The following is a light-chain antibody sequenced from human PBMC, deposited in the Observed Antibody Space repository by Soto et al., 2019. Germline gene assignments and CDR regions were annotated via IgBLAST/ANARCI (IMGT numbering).Light chain of an antibody. CDR1: SSNLGAGYD. J-gene: IGLJ1*01. Sequence: QSALTQPPSVSGAPGQRVTISCTGSSSNLGAGYDVHWYQLLPGTAPKLLIYGNRNRPSGVPDRFSGSKSGTSASLAITGLQAEHEADYYCQSYDNSLGVCYVFGTGTKVTIL. CDR2: GNR. V-gene: IGLV1-40*01. CDR3: QSYDNSLGVCYV.